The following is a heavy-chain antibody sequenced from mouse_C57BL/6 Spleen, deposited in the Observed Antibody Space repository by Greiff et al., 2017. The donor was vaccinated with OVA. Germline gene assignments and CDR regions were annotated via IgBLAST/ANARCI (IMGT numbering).Heavy chain of an antibody. Sequence: DVKLQESGPELVKPGASVKIPCKASGYTFTDYNMDWVKQSHGKSLEWIGDINPNNGGTIYNQKFKGKATLTVDKSSSTAYMELRSLTSEDTAVYYCARRVWYFDYWGQGTTLTVSS. CDR2: INPNNGGT. J-gene: IGHJ2*01. CDR3: ARRVWYFDY. V-gene: IGHV1-18*01. CDR1: GYTFTDYN.